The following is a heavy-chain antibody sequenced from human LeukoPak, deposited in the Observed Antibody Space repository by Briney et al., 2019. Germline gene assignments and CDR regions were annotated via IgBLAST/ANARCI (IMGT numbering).Heavy chain of an antibody. CDR3: ARARWHYDYVWGSYRYRGHYFDY. V-gene: IGHV4-34*01. CDR1: GGSFSGYY. J-gene: IGHJ4*02. CDR2: INHSGST. D-gene: IGHD3-16*02. Sequence: SETLSLTCAVYGGSFSGYYWSWIRQPPGKGLEWIGEINHSGSTNYNPSPKSRVTMSVDTSKNQFSLKLSSVTAADTAVYYCARARWHYDYVWGSYRYRGHYFDYWGQGTLVTVSS.